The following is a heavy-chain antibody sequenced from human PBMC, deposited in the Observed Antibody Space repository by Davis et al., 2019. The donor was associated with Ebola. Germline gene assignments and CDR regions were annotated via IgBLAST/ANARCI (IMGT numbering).Heavy chain of an antibody. CDR1: GGSISSYY. D-gene: IGHD3-16*02. Sequence: SETLSLTCTVSGGSISSYYWSWIRQPPGKGLEWIGSIYYSESTNYTPSLKSRVTISVDTSKNQFSLKLSSVTAADTAVYYCARHDYDYVWGSYPPNWFDPWGQGTLVTVSS. V-gene: IGHV4-59*08. J-gene: IGHJ5*02. CDR2: IYYSEST. CDR3: ARHDYDYVWGSYPPNWFDP.